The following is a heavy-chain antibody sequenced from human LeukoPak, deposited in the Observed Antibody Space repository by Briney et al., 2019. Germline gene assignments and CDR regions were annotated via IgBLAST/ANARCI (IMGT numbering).Heavy chain of an antibody. CDR1: GYSLTDLS. CDR2: FDHEDGEP. J-gene: IGHJ4*02. V-gene: IGHV1-24*01. Sequence: ASVTVSFKVSGYSLTDLSLHWVRQAPGKGGEGVGGFDHEDGEPIYAQKFQGRLSITEDTSKDTGYMELRTLRSEDTALYYCAKSHGDYGLLDYWGQGTLVTVSS. D-gene: IGHD4-17*01. CDR3: AKSHGDYGLLDY.